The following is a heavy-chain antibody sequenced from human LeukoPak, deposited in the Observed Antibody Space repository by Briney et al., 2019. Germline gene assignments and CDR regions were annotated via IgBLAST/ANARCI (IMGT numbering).Heavy chain of an antibody. Sequence: PSETLSLTCSVSGGSISTSYWIWIRQSPGKGLERIGYLYNSGSTNYNPSFKSRATISVDMSKNQFFLNLTSLTAADTAVYYCARPKYADYDWPDWYFDLWGRGTLVTVSS. CDR2: LYNSGST. CDR3: ARPKYADYDWPDWYFDL. J-gene: IGHJ2*01. CDR1: GGSISTSY. D-gene: IGHD4-17*01. V-gene: IGHV4-59*01.